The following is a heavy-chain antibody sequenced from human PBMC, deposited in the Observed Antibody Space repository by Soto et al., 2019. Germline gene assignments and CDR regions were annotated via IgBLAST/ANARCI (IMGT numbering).Heavy chain of an antibody. CDR3: AKVLSGSSGYYFIYYYGMDV. CDR1: GFTFSNAW. J-gene: IGHJ6*02. D-gene: IGHD3-22*01. V-gene: IGHV3-15*07. Sequence: PGGSLRLSCAASGFTFSNAWMNWVRQAPGKGLEWVGRIKSKTDGGTTDYAAPVKGRFTISRDNSKNTLYLQMNSLRAEDTAVYYCAKVLSGSSGYYFIYYYGMDVWGQGTTVTVSS. CDR2: IKSKTDGGTT.